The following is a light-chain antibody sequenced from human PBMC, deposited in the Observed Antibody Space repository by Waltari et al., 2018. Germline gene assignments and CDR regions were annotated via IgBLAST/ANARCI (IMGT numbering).Light chain of an antibody. V-gene: IGKV3-15*01. Sequence: ERAMTHSPATLSVSPGERATLSCRASQPVSSNFAWYQQKPGQAPRLLIYGASTRATGIPARFSGSGSGTEFTLTISSLQSEDFAVYYCQQYNNWLTTFGQGPKVEIK. CDR1: QPVSSN. J-gene: IGKJ1*01. CDR2: GAS. CDR3: QQYNNWLTT.